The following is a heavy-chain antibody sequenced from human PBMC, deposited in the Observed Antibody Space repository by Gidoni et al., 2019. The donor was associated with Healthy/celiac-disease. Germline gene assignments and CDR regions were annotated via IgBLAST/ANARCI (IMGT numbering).Heavy chain of an antibody. Sequence: QVQLVESGGGVVQPGRSLRLSCAASGFTFSSYGMHWVRQAPGKGLEWVAVISYDGSNKYYADSVKGRFTISRDNSKNTLYLQMNSLRAEDTAVYYCAKDGLGGYDSNFDYWGQGTLVTVSS. CDR2: ISYDGSNK. CDR3: AKDGLGGYDSNFDY. V-gene: IGHV3-30*18. CDR1: GFTFSSYG. D-gene: IGHD5-12*01. J-gene: IGHJ4*02.